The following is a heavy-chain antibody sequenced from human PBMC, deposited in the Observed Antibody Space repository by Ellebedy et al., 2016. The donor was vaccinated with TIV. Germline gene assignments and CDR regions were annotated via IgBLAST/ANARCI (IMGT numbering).Heavy chain of an antibody. CDR2: VYYSGSP. J-gene: IGHJ4*02. V-gene: IGHV4-39*01. Sequence: MPSETLSLICSVSGGSVSSTRYYWAWIRQPPGKGLEYIGSVYYSGSPYYNPSFKSRVTLSADTSKNQFSLNLRTVTDADTAVYYCARTDPWQPIDDWGQGILVSVSS. CDR1: GGSVSSTRYY. CDR3: ARTDPWQPIDD. D-gene: IGHD2-21*02.